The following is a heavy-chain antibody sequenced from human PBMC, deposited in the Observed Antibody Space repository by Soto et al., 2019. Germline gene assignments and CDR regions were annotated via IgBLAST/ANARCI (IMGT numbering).Heavy chain of an antibody. CDR1: GFSLTTAGAG. CDR2: IYWNDDT. V-gene: IGHV2-5*01. CDR3: AHRGYGNYPRDNWFDP. D-gene: IGHD4-17*01. J-gene: IGHJ5*02. Sequence: QITLKESGPTLVKPTQTLTLTCTFSGFSLTTAGAGVGWIRQPPGNALEWLALIYWNDDTDYSPSLKSRLTITPDTSKKRVVVRMTNMEPVDTATYYCAHRGYGNYPRDNWFDPWGQGILVIVSS.